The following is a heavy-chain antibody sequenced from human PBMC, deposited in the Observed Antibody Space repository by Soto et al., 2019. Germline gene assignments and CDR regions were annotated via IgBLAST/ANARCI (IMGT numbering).Heavy chain of an antibody. CDR1: GGSFSGYY. CDR2: INHSGST. D-gene: IGHD4-4*01. CDR3: ARCRATVAARFGY. J-gene: IGHJ4*02. Sequence: PSETLSLTCAVYGGSFSGYYWSWIRQPPGKGLEWIGEINHSGSTNYNPSLKSRVTISVDTSKNQFSLKLSSVTAADTAVYYCARCRATVAARFGYWGQGTLVTVSS. V-gene: IGHV4-34*01.